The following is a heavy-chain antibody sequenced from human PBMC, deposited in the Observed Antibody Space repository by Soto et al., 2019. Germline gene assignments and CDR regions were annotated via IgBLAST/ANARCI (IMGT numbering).Heavy chain of an antibody. CDR2: INPNSGST. D-gene: IGHD6-6*01. Sequence: ASVKVSCKASGYTFTGYYMHWVRQAPGQGLEWMGWINPNSGSTSYAQKFQGRVTMTRDTSTSTVYMELSSLRSEDTAVYYCARSIAARDLSLDYWGQGTLVTVSS. CDR3: ARSIAARDLSLDY. J-gene: IGHJ4*02. V-gene: IGHV1-46*01. CDR1: GYTFTGYY.